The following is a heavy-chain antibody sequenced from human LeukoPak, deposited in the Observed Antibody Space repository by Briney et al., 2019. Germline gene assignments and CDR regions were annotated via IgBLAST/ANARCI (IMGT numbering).Heavy chain of an antibody. J-gene: IGHJ4*02. Sequence: PSETLSLTCTVSGGSISSYYWSWIRQPPGKGLEWIGYIYYSGSINYNPSLKSRVTISVDTSKNQFSLKLSSVTAADTAVYYCARVSLNSYGGVFYFDYWGQGTLVTVSS. CDR3: ARVSLNSYGGVFYFDY. V-gene: IGHV4-59*08. CDR2: IYYSGSI. CDR1: GGSISSYY. D-gene: IGHD4-23*01.